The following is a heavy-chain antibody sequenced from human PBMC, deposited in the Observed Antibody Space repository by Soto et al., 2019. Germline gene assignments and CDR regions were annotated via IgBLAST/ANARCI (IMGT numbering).Heavy chain of an antibody. Sequence: ASVKVSCKASGYTFTSYAINWVRQAPGQRLEWMGWINAGNGNTKYSQKVQGRVTITRDTSASTAYMELSSLRSEDTAVYYCARGLNGYLHYFDYWGQGTPVTVSS. J-gene: IGHJ4*02. CDR1: GYTFTSYA. V-gene: IGHV1-3*01. D-gene: IGHD5-18*01. CDR2: INAGNGNT. CDR3: ARGLNGYLHYFDY.